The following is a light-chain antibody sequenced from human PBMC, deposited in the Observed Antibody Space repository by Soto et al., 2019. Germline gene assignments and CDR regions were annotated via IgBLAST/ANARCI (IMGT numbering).Light chain of an antibody. V-gene: IGLV2-14*01. CDR2: DVS. CDR3: SSYTSSSIPGV. Sequence: QSALTQPASVSGSPGQSITISCTGTSRAVGGYNYVSWYQQHPGKAPKLMIYDVSNRPSGVSNRFSGSKSGNTASLTISGLQAEDEADYYCSSYTSSSIPGVFGGGTKLTVL. CDR1: SRAVGGYNY. J-gene: IGLJ3*02.